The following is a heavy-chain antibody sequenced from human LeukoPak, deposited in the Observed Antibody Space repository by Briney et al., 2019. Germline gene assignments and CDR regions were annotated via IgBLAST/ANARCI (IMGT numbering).Heavy chain of an antibody. CDR3: ATAGAGPYGYFDY. CDR2: ISSSSTI. V-gene: IGHV3-48*04. D-gene: IGHD1-14*01. CDR1: GFTFSSKS. Sequence: GGSLRLSCAASGFTFSSKSMNWVRQAPGKGLEWVSYISSSSTIYYAESVKGRLTISRDNAKNSLYLQMNSLRAEDTAVYYCATAGAGPYGYFDYWGQGTLVTVSS. J-gene: IGHJ4*02.